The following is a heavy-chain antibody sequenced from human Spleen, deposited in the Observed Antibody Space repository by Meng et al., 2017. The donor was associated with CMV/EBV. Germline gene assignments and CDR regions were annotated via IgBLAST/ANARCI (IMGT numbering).Heavy chain of an antibody. CDR2: INTDGSIT. CDR1: GFTFSNYW. V-gene: IGHV3-74*01. Sequence: EVQLVGSGGGLVQPGGSLRLSCADSGFTFSNYWMHWVRQVPGKGLLWVSRINTDGSITSYADSVKGRFTISRDNARNTLYLQMDSLRADDSAGYYCGRDLSGERDHWGQGTLVTVSS. J-gene: IGHJ4*02. D-gene: IGHD1-26*01. CDR3: GRDLSGERDH.